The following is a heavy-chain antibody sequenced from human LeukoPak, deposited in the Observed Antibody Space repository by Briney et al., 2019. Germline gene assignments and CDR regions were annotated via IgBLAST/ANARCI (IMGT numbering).Heavy chain of an antibody. CDR2: MLDTVTT. Sequence: PSETLSLTCAVSGASMNTHYWSWIRQPPGKGLEWIGYMLDTVTTKDNPSLKSRFTLSADTSKNQFSLRLTSVTAADTAMYYCATIKRGNIFGYFDFWGQGIPVTVSS. V-gene: IGHV4-59*11. D-gene: IGHD5-18*01. CDR1: GASMNTHY. J-gene: IGHJ4*02. CDR3: ATIKRGNIFGYFDF.